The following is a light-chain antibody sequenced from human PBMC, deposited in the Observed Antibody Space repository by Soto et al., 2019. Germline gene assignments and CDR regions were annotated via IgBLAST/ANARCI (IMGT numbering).Light chain of an antibody. CDR2: KAS. Sequence: DVQRSQSPSTLYGYVGDRVTITCRASQTISSWLAWYQQKPGKAPKLLIYKASTLKSGVPSRFSGSGSGTEFTLTISSLQPDDFATYYCQHYNSYSEAFGQGTKVDI. CDR3: QHYNSYSEA. CDR1: QTISSW. J-gene: IGKJ1*01. V-gene: IGKV1-5*03.